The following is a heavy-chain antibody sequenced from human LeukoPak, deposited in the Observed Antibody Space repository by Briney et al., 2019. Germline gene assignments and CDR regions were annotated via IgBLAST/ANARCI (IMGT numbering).Heavy chain of an antibody. V-gene: IGHV4-4*02. J-gene: IGHJ4*02. CDR1: GVSISTSEW. CDR3: GKTDIYFNPIDY. D-gene: IGHD3-9*01. CDR2: IHRDGRT. Sequence: PSETLSLTCAVYGVSISTSEWWIWVRQPPRQGLELIWEIHRDGRTRYHPSVTTRVTMSMDYSKNQFSLNVRFVTAADTAIYYCGKTDIYFNPIDYWGPGSLVTVSS.